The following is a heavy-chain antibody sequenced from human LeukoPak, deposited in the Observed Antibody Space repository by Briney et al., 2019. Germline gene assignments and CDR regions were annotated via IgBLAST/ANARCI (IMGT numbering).Heavy chain of an antibody. D-gene: IGHD6-19*01. J-gene: IGHJ4*02. CDR3: ARGYGYSTGWYFDY. CDR2: IYTSGST. V-gene: IGHV4-4*07. Sequence: SETPSLTCTVSGGSITSYYWSWIRQPAGKGLEWIGRIYTSGSTNYNPSLKSRVTMSVDTSKNQFSLKLSSVTAADTAVYYCARGYGYSTGWYFDYWGQGILVTVSS. CDR1: GGSITSYY.